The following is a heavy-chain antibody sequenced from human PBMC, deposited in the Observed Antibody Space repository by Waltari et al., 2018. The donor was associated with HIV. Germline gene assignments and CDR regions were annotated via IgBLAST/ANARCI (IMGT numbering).Heavy chain of an antibody. V-gene: IGHV4-39*07. J-gene: IGHJ4*02. CDR2: IFYSGNT. CDR1: GGSISSRDYY. Sequence: QLQVQESGPGLVKPSETLSLTCTVSGGSISSRDYYWGWIRQPPGKGLEWIGIIFYSGNTYSNPSLKSRVTISVDTSKSQFSLNQSSVTAADTAVYYCARQWLALYFDYWGQGTLVTVSS. D-gene: IGHD6-19*01. CDR3: ARQWLALYFDY.